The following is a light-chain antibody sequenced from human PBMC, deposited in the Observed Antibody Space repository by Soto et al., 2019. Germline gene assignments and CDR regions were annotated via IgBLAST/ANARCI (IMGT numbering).Light chain of an antibody. CDR2: GNS. CDR1: SSNIGAGYD. CDR3: QSYDRSLSGVV. J-gene: IGLJ2*01. V-gene: IGLV1-40*01. Sequence: QSVLTQPPSVSGAPGQRVTISCTGSSSNIGAGYDVHWYQQLPGTAPKLLIYGNSNRPSGVPDRFSGSKSGNSASLAITGLQDEDEADYYCQSYDRSLSGVVFGGGTKGTVL.